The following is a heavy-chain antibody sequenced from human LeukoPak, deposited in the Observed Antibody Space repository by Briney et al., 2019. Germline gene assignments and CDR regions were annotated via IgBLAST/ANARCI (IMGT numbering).Heavy chain of an antibody. CDR1: GYTFTGYY. CDR2: INPNSGGT. CDR3: ARVPSDYDSSGYYLFSYFDY. Sequence: VASVKVSCKASGYTFTGYYMHWVRQAPGQGLEWMGRINPNSGGTNYAQKFQGRVTMTRDTSISTAYMELSRLRSDDTAVYYCARVPSDYDSSGYYLFSYFDYWGQGTLVTVSS. V-gene: IGHV1-2*06. D-gene: IGHD3-22*01. J-gene: IGHJ4*02.